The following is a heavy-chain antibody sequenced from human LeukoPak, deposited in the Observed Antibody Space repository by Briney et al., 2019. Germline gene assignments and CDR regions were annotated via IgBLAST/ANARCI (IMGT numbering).Heavy chain of an antibody. V-gene: IGHV3-23*01. CDR3: EKDKDYGDLFEFDY. CDR1: GFTFSSYA. CDR2: ISGSGGST. J-gene: IGHJ4*02. D-gene: IGHD4-17*01. Sequence: GGSLRLSCAASGFTFSSYAMSWVRQAPGKGLEWVSAISGSGGSTYYADSVKGRFTISRDNSKNTLYLQMNSLRAEDTAVYYCEKDKDYGDLFEFDYWGQGTLVTVSS.